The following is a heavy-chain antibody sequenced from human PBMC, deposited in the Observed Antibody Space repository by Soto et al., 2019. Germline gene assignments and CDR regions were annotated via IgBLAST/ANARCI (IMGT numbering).Heavy chain of an antibody. V-gene: IGHV1-69*13. Sequence: SVKVSCKASGGNFSSYAISWVRQAPGQGLEWMGGMIPIFGTANYAQKFQGRVTITADESTSTAYMELSSLRSEDTAVYYCARYIVVVPAAMGTYGMDVWRQGTTVTVSS. D-gene: IGHD2-2*01. CDR1: GGNFSSYA. J-gene: IGHJ6*02. CDR2: MIPIFGTA. CDR3: ARYIVVVPAAMGTYGMDV.